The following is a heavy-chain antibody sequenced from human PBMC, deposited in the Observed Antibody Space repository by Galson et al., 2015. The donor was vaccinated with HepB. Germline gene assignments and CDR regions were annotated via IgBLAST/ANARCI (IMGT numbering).Heavy chain of an antibody. CDR3: AKDLYYYDSSGEEWLHDAFDI. CDR2: ISGSGGST. D-gene: IGHD3-22*01. J-gene: IGHJ3*02. CDR1: GFTFSSYA. Sequence: SLRLSCAASGFTFSSYAMSWVRQAPGKGLEWVSAISGSGGSTYYADSVKGRFTISRDNSKNTLYLQMNSLRAEDTAVYYCAKDLYYYDSSGEEWLHDAFDIWGQGTMVTVSS. V-gene: IGHV3-23*01.